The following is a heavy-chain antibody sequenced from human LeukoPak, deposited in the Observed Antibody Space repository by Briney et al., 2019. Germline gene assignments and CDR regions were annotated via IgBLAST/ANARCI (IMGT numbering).Heavy chain of an antibody. J-gene: IGHJ6*03. Sequence: LTGGSLRLSCAASGFSFSTYSMNWVRQAPGKGLVWVSRINSDGSSTSYADSVKGRFTISRDNAKNTLYLQMNSLRAEDTAVYYCAREHAAAPRYYYYMDVWGKGTTVTVSS. CDR3: AREHAAAPRYYYYMDV. CDR2: INSDGSST. D-gene: IGHD6-13*01. V-gene: IGHV3-74*01. CDR1: GFSFSTYS.